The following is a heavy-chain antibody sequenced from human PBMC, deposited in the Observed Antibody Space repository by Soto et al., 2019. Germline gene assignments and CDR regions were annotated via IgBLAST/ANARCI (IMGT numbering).Heavy chain of an antibody. D-gene: IGHD5-18*01. CDR1: GFPFSSYN. J-gene: IGHJ4*02. Sequence: EVQLVESGGGLGKPGGSLRLSCAASGFPFSSYNMNWVRQAPGKGLEWVASISASSSIYYADSMKGRFTISRDNAKNSLYLHMNDLRAEDTAVYYCARDDGGYRYGRRQYHFDSWGQGTLVTVSS. CDR2: ISASSSI. V-gene: IGHV3-21*01. CDR3: ARDDGGYRYGRRQYHFDS.